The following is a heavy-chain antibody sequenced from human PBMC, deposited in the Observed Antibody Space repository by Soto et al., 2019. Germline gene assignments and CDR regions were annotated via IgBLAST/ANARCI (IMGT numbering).Heavy chain of an antibody. CDR3: ARDFYDSVGYSWFDS. CDR1: VDTSTSYY. V-gene: IGHV4-59*01. Sequence: SETLSLTCTVSVDTSTSYYWGWIRQAPGKGLEWIGHIHNSGTSTHNPSLNGRVTISIDMSKKQFSLKLTSLTSADTAVYYCARDFYDSVGYSWFDSWSQRTLVTV. J-gene: IGHJ5*01. CDR2: IHNSGTS. D-gene: IGHD3-22*01.